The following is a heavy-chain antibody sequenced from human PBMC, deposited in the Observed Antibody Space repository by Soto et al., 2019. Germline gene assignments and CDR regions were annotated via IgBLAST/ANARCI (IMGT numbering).Heavy chain of an antibody. V-gene: IGHV3-7*01. D-gene: IGHD2-15*01. CDR1: GFTFSSYW. J-gene: IGHJ3*02. CDR3: ARGGDSVGVVAASWAFDI. Sequence: EVQLVESGGGLVQPGGSLRLSCAASGFTFSSYWMSWVRQAPGKGLEWVANIKQDGSEKYYVDSVKGRFTISRDNAKNALYLQMNSLRAEDTAVYYCARGGDSVGVVAASWAFDIWGQGTMVTVSS. CDR2: IKQDGSEK.